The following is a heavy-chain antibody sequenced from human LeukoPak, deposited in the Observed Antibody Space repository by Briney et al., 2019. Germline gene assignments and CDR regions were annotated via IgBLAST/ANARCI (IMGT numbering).Heavy chain of an antibody. Sequence: SETLSLTCTVSGGSISSYYWSWIRQPAGKGLEWIGRIYIGGSTNYNPSLKSRVTMSVDTSKNQFSLKLSSVTAADTAVYYCARDRGTWNDDGFDYWGQGTLVTVSS. CDR1: GGSISSYY. V-gene: IGHV4-4*07. CDR3: ARDRGTWNDDGFDY. CDR2: IYIGGST. J-gene: IGHJ4*02. D-gene: IGHD1-1*01.